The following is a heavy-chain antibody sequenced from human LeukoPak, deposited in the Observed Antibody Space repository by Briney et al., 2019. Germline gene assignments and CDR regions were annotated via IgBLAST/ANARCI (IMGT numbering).Heavy chain of an antibody. D-gene: IGHD6-13*01. V-gene: IGHV4-59*03. CDR3: AKLGSQRAF. CDR2: IYYFGNT. Sequence: PSETLSLTCSVSGGSLSTYYWSWIRQPPGKGLEWIGYIYYFGNTDYNPSLKSRVTISVDTSKNQFSLRLRSVTSADTAVYYCAKLGSQRAFWGQGILVRVSS. CDR1: GGSLSTYY. J-gene: IGHJ4*02.